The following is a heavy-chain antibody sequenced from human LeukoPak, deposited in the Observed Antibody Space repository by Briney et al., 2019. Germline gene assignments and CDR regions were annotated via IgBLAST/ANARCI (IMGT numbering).Heavy chain of an antibody. CDR2: INPSGGST. J-gene: IGHJ4*02. Sequence: ASVKVSCKASGYTFTSNYMHWVRQAPGQGLEWMGIINPSGGSTSYAQKFQGRVTMTRDKSTSTVYMELSSLRSEDTAVHYCARGSKGGLYFDWLLDYFDFWGQGTRVAVSS. D-gene: IGHD3-9*01. CDR3: ARGSKGGLYFDWLLDYFDF. V-gene: IGHV1-46*01. CDR1: GYTFTSNY.